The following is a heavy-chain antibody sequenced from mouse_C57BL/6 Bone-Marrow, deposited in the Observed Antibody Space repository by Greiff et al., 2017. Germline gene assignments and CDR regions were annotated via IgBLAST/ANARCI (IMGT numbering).Heavy chain of an antibody. Sequence: EVHLVESGPELVKPGASVKISCKASGYSFTDYNMNWVKQSNGKSLEWIGVINPNYGTTSYNQKFKGKATLTVDQSSSTAYMQLNSLTSEDSAVYYCARGYDYVYAMDYWGQGTSVTVSS. CDR1: GYSFTDYN. CDR3: ARGYDYVYAMDY. J-gene: IGHJ4*01. D-gene: IGHD2-4*01. CDR2: INPNYGTT. V-gene: IGHV1-39*01.